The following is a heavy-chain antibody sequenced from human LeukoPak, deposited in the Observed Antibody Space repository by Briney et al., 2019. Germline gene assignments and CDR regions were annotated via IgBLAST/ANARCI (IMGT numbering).Heavy chain of an antibody. Sequence: ASETLSLTCTVSGGSISSSSYYWGWIRQPPGKGLEWIGSIYYSGSTYYNPSLKSRVTISVDTSKNQFSLKLSSVTAADTAVYYCARDRLGVDDFWSGYYRRWFDPWGQGTLVTVSS. V-gene: IGHV4-39*02. D-gene: IGHD3-3*01. CDR2: IYYSGST. CDR3: ARDRLGVDDFWSGYYRRWFDP. CDR1: GGSISSSSYY. J-gene: IGHJ5*02.